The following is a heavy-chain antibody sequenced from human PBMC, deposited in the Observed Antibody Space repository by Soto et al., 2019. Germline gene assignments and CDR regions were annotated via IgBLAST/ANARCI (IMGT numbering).Heavy chain of an antibody. D-gene: IGHD6-6*01. V-gene: IGHV3-23*01. CDR1: GFTFSSYA. J-gene: IGHJ6*02. CDR3: AKDGTAARLKGSMDV. CDR2: ISGSGGST. Sequence: VGSLRLSCAASGFTFSSYAMSWVRQAPGKGLEWVAAISGSGGSTYYADSVKGRFTISRDNSKNTLYLQMNSLRAEDTAVYYCAKDGTAARLKGSMDVWGQGTTVTVSS.